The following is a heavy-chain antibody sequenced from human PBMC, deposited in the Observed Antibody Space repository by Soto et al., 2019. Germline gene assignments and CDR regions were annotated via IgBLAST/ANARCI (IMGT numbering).Heavy chain of an antibody. CDR2: INHSGTT. D-gene: IGHD5-12*01. CDR3: ARVIRLRARVTQSGPLNY. CDR1: GGSFSGYY. V-gene: IGHV4-34*01. J-gene: IGHJ4*02. Sequence: SETLSLTCAVYGGSFSGYYWSWIRQSPGKGLEWIGDINHSGTTNYNPSLSSRVTLSVDTSKNQFSLTLSSVTAADTAVYYCARVIRLRARVTQSGPLNYWGQGTLVTVYS.